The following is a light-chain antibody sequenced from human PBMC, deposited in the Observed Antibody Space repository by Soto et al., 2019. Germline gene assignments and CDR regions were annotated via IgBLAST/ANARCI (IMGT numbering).Light chain of an antibody. Sequence: QLVLTQTPSASGTPGQTVTISCSGSRSNIGNNAVSWYQQFPGTAPKLLIYNNNQRPSGVPDRFSGSKSGTSASLAISGLQAEDEADYYCAAWDNSLNGWVFGGGTKLTVL. CDR3: AAWDNSLNGWV. J-gene: IGLJ3*02. CDR2: NNN. V-gene: IGLV1-44*01. CDR1: RSNIGNNA.